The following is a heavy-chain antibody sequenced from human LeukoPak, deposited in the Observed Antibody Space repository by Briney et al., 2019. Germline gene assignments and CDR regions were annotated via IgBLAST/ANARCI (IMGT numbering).Heavy chain of an antibody. Sequence: HGESLQISCEGSGYSFSNYWIGWVRQLPGKGLEWMGIIYPGDYETRYSPSFQGLVTISVDKSISTAYLQWSSLKASDTAMYYCAIPPGYCGNDCSFDHWGQGTLVTVSS. CDR2: IYPGDYET. CDR3: AIPPGYCGNDCSFDH. D-gene: IGHD2-21*02. CDR1: GYSFSNYW. J-gene: IGHJ4*02. V-gene: IGHV5-51*01.